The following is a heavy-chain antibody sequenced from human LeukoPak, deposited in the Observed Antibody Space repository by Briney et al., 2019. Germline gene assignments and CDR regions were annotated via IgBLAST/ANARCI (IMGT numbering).Heavy chain of an antibody. Sequence: ASVKVSCKASGYTFTDYAIHWVRQAPGQRLEWMGWISVGNGDTKYSQQFQGRVTITRGTTATTAYLDLSSLRSEDTAVYYCAREMRGISGDNWFDPWGQGTLVSVSS. J-gene: IGHJ5*02. CDR2: ISVGNGDT. CDR3: AREMRGISGDNWFDP. CDR1: GYTFTDYA. V-gene: IGHV1-3*01. D-gene: IGHD3-10*01.